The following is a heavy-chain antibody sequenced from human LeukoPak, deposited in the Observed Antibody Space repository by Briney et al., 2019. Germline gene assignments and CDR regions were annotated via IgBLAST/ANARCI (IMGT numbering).Heavy chain of an antibody. CDR1: GFTFSAFA. Sequence: GGSLRLSCAASGFTFSAFAMTWVRQAPGKGLEWVSTITDDGYNTYSADSVKGRITFSRDNSKNTLSLQLRSLRAEDTAVYYCAKGGKVATVTTAHAFDIWGQGTMVTVSS. V-gene: IGHV3-23*01. D-gene: IGHD4-17*01. CDR2: ITDDGYNT. J-gene: IGHJ3*02. CDR3: AKGGKVATVTTAHAFDI.